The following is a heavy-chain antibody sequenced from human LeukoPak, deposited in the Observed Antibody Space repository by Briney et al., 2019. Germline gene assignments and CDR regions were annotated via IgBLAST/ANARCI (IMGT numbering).Heavy chain of an antibody. Sequence: GGSLRLSCAASGFTFSSYAMSWVRQAPGKGLECVSFISSSGSTIYYADSVKGRFTISRDNAKNSLYLQMNSLRAEDTAVYYCARASSGWYNWFDPWGQGSLVTVSS. D-gene: IGHD6-19*01. CDR1: GFTFSSYA. CDR3: ARASSGWYNWFDP. CDR2: ISSSGSTI. V-gene: IGHV3-48*03. J-gene: IGHJ5*02.